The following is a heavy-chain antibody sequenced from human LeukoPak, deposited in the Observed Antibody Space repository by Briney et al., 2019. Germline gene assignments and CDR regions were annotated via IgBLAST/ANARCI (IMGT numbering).Heavy chain of an antibody. J-gene: IGHJ6*02. CDR2: ISSSGSTI. CDR3: ARDGRRELLLDYYGMDV. Sequence: GGSLRLSCAASGFTFSDYYMSWIRQAPGKGLEWVSYISSSGSTIYYADSVKGRFTISRDNAKNSLYLQMNSLRAEDTAVYYCARDGRRELLLDYYGMDVWGQGTTVTVSS. CDR1: GFTFSDYY. D-gene: IGHD1-26*01. V-gene: IGHV3-11*04.